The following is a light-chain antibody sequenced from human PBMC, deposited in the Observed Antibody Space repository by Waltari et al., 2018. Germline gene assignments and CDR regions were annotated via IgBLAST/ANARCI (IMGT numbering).Light chain of an antibody. CDR3: QQYGSSPGGT. CDR1: QRVSSSY. V-gene: IGKV3-20*01. CDR2: GAS. J-gene: IGKJ1*01. Sequence: EIELTQSPGTLSLSPWERATLPCRASQRVSSSYLAWYQQKPGQAPRLLIYGASSRATGIPDRFSGSGSGTDFTLTISRLEPEDFAVYYCQQYGSSPGGTFGQGTKVEIK.